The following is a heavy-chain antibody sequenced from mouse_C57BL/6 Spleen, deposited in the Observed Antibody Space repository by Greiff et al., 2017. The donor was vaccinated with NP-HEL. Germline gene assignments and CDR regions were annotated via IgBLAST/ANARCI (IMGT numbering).Heavy chain of an antibody. CDR2: ISSGSSTI. Sequence: EVKLEESGGGLVKPGGSLKLSCAASGFTFSDYGMHWVRQAPEKGLEWVAYISSGSSTIYYADTVKGRFTISRDNAKNTLFLQMTSLRSEDTAMYYCARDAYWGQGTLVTVSA. CDR1: GFTFSDYG. V-gene: IGHV5-17*01. CDR3: ARDAY. J-gene: IGHJ3*01.